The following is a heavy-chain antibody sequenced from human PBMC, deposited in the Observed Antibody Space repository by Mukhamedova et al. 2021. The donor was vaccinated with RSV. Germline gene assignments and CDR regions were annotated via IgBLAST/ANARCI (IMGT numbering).Heavy chain of an antibody. V-gene: IGHV3-23*01. Sequence: GLEWVSSIGGTVESTYYADSVKGRFAISRDNSNYILFLQMNNLGAEDTAVYYCAHRIVGAGPFDYWGQGTLVTVSS. CDR3: AHRIVGAGPFDY. D-gene: IGHD1-26*01. J-gene: IGHJ4*02. CDR2: IGGTVEST.